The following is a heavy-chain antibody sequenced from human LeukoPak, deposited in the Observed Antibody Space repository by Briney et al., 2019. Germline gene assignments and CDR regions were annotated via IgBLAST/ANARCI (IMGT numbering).Heavy chain of an antibody. D-gene: IGHD5-24*01. Sequence: PGGSLRLSCAASGFTFDDYAMHWVRQAPGKGLEWVSAISGSDNTYYADSVKGRFTISRDNSKNTLYLQMNSLRAEDTAVYYCAKEARRRDGYNFDAFDIWGQGTMVTVSS. CDR3: AKEARRRDGYNFDAFDI. CDR2: ISGSDNT. V-gene: IGHV3-23*01. J-gene: IGHJ3*02. CDR1: GFTFDDYA.